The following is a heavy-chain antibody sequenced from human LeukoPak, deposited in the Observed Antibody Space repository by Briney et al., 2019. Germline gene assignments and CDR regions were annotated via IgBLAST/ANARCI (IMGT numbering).Heavy chain of an antibody. CDR3: AKETRQYQLLYRYCYY. CDR2: ISYDGSNK. Sequence: GRSLRLSCAASGFTFSSYGMHWGRQAPGKGLEWVAVISYDGSNKYYADSVKGRFTISRDNFKNTLYLQMNSLRAEDTAVYYCAKETRQYQLLYRYCYYWGQGSLVTVSS. CDR1: GFTFSSYG. V-gene: IGHV3-30*18. J-gene: IGHJ4*02. D-gene: IGHD2-2*02.